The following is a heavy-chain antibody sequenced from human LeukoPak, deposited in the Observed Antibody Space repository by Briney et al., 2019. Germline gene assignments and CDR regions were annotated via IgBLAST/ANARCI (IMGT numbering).Heavy chain of an antibody. D-gene: IGHD5-18*01. CDR3: ARQDTRYSYGH. J-gene: IGHJ4*02. CDR2: ICYSGST. V-gene: IGHV4-59*08. CDR1: GGSISSYC. Sequence: SETLSLTCTVSGGSISSYCWSWIRQPPGKGLEWIGYICYSGSTNYNPSLKSRVTISVDTSKNQFSLKLSSVTAADTAVYYCARQDTRYSYGHWGQGTLVTVSS.